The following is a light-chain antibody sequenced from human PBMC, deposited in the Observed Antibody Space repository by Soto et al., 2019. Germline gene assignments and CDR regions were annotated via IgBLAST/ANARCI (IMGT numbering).Light chain of an antibody. J-gene: IGKJ1*01. Sequence: DIQITQSPSTLSASVGDRVAITCRASQNINSWLARYQQKPGKAPKLLIYEASSLEKGVPARFGGSGSGTEFTLTISSLQPDDFATYYCQQYNVYSWTFGQGTKVDIK. CDR1: QNINSW. CDR3: QQYNVYSWT. V-gene: IGKV1-5*03. CDR2: EAS.